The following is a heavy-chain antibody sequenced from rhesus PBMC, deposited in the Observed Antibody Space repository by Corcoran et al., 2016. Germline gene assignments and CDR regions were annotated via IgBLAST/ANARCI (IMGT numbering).Heavy chain of an antibody. CDR3: ARDRDGTNLFDS. J-gene: IGHJ4*01. Sequence: QVQLQESGPGVVKPSETLSLTCAVSGGPISDNYRWSWIRQPPGKGLEWIGCIYCSSTSTYYNPSLKSRFTISKGTSKNQFSLKLTSVTAADTAVYYCARDRDGTNLFDSWGQGVLVTVSS. D-gene: IGHD4-29*01. CDR2: IYCSSTST. CDR1: GGPISDNYR. V-gene: IGHV4S10*01.